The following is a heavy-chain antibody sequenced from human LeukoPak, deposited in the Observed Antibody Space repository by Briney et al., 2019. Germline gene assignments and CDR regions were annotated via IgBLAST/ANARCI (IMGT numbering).Heavy chain of an antibody. CDR3: ARDPGSGRKDAFDI. CDR1: GGSISSGGYY. CDR2: IYYSGST. D-gene: IGHD3-10*01. Sequence: SETLSLTCTVSGGSISSGGYYWRWIRQHPGKGLEWIGYIYYSGSTYYNPSLKSRVTISVDTSKNQFSLKLSSVTAADTAVYYCARDPGSGRKDAFDIWGQGTMVTVSS. V-gene: IGHV4-31*03. J-gene: IGHJ3*02.